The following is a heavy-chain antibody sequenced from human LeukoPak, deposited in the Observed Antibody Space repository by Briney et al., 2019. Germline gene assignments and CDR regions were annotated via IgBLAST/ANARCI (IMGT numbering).Heavy chain of an antibody. J-gene: IGHJ4*02. CDR2: ISSSSTYI. D-gene: IGHD1-7*01. Sequence: GGSLRLSCAASGFTFSSYYMNRVRQAPGKGLEWVSSISSSSTYIYYADSVKGRFTISRDNAKNSLYLQMNSLRAEDTAVYYCARDELLDYWGQGTLVTVSS. CDR3: ARDELLDY. CDR1: GFTFSSYY. V-gene: IGHV3-21*01.